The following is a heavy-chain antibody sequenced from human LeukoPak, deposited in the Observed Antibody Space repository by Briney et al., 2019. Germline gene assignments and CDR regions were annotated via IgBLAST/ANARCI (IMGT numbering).Heavy chain of an antibody. CDR3: ARVVLMVYASYYYYMDV. J-gene: IGHJ6*03. D-gene: IGHD2-8*01. CDR1: GGSFSGYY. CDR2: IYYSGST. Sequence: SETLSLTCGVDGGSFSGYYWNWIRQPPGKGLEWIGSIYYSGSTYYNPSLKSRVTISVDTSKNQFSLKLSSVTAADTAVYYCARVVLMVYASYYYYMDVWGKGTTVTVSS. V-gene: IGHV4-34*01.